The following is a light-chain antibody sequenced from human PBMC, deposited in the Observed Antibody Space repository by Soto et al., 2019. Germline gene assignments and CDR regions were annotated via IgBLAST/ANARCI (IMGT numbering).Light chain of an antibody. V-gene: IGLV4-69*01. Sequence: QSVLTQSPSASASLGASVKLTCTLSSGHNNYAIAWHQQQPEKGPRYLMKLNSDGSHTKGDGIPDRFSGSGSGAERYLTISSLQSEDEADYYCQTWGTGTWVFGGGTKVTVL. CDR2: LNSDGSH. J-gene: IGLJ3*02. CDR3: QTWGTGTWV. CDR1: SGHNNYA.